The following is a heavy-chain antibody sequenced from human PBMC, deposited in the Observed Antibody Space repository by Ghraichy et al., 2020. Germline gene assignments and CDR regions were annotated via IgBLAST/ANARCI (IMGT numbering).Heavy chain of an antibody. V-gene: IGHV3-7*03. CDR2: INDDGSGK. D-gene: IGHD3-3*01. CDR1: GFSFGVSW. Sequence: GGSLRLSCAASGFSFGVSWMNWVRQAPGKGLEWVAKINDDGSGKYYADSVRGRFTISRDNAGTSLFLQMNSLKVEDTAVYYCLRDLIRTAWSRNEVDYWGRGTVVTV. J-gene: IGHJ4*02. CDR3: LRDLIRTAWSRNEVDY.